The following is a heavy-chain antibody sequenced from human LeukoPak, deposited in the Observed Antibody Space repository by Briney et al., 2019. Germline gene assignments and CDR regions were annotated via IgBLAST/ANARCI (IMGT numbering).Heavy chain of an antibody. J-gene: IGHJ6*02. CDR1: GFTFSSYW. CDR3: ERSGVPHGTDV. Sequence: GGSLRLSCAASGFTFSSYWMTWVRQAPEKGLEWVANIKQDGSETYYVDSVKGRFTISRDNAKNSLCLHMNSLRVEDSAVYYCERSGVPHGTDVWGQGTTVTVSS. D-gene: IGHD7-27*01. CDR2: IKQDGSET. V-gene: IGHV3-7*04.